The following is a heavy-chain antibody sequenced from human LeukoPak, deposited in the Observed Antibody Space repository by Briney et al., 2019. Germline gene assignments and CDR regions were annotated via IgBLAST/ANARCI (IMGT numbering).Heavy chain of an antibody. V-gene: IGHV4-59*01. CDR1: GGSISSYY. CDR3: ARATYYYDSSGYYPPLDY. CDR2: IYCSGST. J-gene: IGHJ4*02. Sequence: PSQTLSLTCTVSGGSISSYYWSWIRQPPGKGLEWIGYIYCSGSTNYNPSLKSRVTISVDTSKNQFSLKLSSVTAADTAVYYCARATYYYDSSGYYPPLDYWGQGTLVTVSS. D-gene: IGHD3-22*01.